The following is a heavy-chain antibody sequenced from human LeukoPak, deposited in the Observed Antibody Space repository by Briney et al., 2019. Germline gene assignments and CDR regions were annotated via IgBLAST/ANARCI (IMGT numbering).Heavy chain of an antibody. V-gene: IGHV3-38-3*01. Sequence: PGGSLRLSCAASGFTVSSNEMSWVRQAPGKGLEWVSSISGGSTYYADSRKGRFTISRDNSKNTLHLQMNSLRAEDTAVYYCARGAFGVDLPSGYWGQGTLVTVSS. D-gene: IGHD3-3*01. CDR2: ISGGST. CDR1: GFTVSSNE. J-gene: IGHJ4*02. CDR3: ARGAFGVDLPSGY.